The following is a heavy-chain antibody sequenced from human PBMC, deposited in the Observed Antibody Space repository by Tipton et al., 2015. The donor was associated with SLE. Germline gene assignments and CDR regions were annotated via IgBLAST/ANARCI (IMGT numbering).Heavy chain of an antibody. CDR3: AGGRGLDLRRRGSGGDF. V-gene: IGHV4-38-2*01. CDR1: GFTFSSYA. J-gene: IGHJ4*02. CDR2: IYYSGST. Sequence: LRLSCAASGFTFSSYAMHWVRQAPGKGLEWIGSIYYSGSTYYNPSLKSRVTISVDTSKNQFSLKLSSVTAADTAVYYCAGGRGLDLRRRGSGGDFWGQGTLVTVSS. D-gene: IGHD1-7*01.